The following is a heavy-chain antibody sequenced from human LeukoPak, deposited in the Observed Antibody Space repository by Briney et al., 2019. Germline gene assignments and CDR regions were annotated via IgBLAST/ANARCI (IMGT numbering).Heavy chain of an antibody. V-gene: IGHV5-10-1*01. J-gene: IGHJ5*02. D-gene: IGHD3-3*01. CDR1: GYIFTSYW. CDR2: IDPSDSYT. CDR3: ARQPMEWNWFDP. Sequence: GASLQISCKGSGYIFTSYWISWVRQLPGKGLEWMGRIDPSDSYTNYSPSFQGHVTISADKSISTAYLQWSSLKASDTAMYYCARQPMEWNWFDPWGQGTLVTVSS.